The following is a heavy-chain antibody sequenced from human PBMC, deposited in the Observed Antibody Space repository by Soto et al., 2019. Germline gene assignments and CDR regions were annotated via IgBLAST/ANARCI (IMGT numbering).Heavy chain of an antibody. J-gene: IGHJ4*02. CDR2: IYYSGST. Sequence: SECLSLTCTASGGSICIYYWSWFWQPPGKGLEWIGYIYYSGSTNYNPSLKSRVTISVDTSKNQFSLKLSSVTAADTAVYYCARLDPDSSGWYYFDYWGQGTLVTVSS. V-gene: IGHV4-59*08. CDR3: ARLDPDSSGWYYFDY. CDR1: GGSICIYY. D-gene: IGHD6-19*01.